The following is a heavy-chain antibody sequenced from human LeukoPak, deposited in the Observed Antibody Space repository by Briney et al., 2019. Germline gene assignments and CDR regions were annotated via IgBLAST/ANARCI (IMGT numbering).Heavy chain of an antibody. J-gene: IGHJ6*04. D-gene: IGHD3-10*02. CDR2: ISWNSGSI. Sequence: GGSLRLSCAASGFTFSTYAMSWVRQAPGKGLEWVSGISWNSGSIGYADSVKGRFTISRDNAKNSLYLQMNSLRAEDTAVYYCAELGITMIGGVWGKGTTVTISS. CDR3: AELGITMIGGV. CDR1: GFTFSTYA. V-gene: IGHV3-23*01.